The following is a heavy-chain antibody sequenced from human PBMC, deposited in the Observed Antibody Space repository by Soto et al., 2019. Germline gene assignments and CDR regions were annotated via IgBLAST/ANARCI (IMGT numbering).Heavy chain of an antibody. CDR2: VYHTGRT. V-gene: IGHV4-61*01. CDR1: GGSFKSGSYS. D-gene: IGHD3-3*01. Sequence: SETLSLTCTVSGGSFKSGSYSWSWIRQPPGKGLEWIGYVYHTGRTSYNPSLKRRVSISMDTSKNQFSLNLDSVTAADTAVYFCARDFAYFDSWGQGPLLTVSS. CDR3: ARDFAYFDS. J-gene: IGHJ4*02.